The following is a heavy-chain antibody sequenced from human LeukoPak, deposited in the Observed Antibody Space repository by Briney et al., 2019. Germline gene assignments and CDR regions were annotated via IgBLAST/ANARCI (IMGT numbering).Heavy chain of an antibody. CDR3: ARGRQQLVPFDY. D-gene: IGHD6-13*01. Sequence: SVKVSCKASGGTFSSYAISWVRQAPGQGLEWMGGIIPIFGTANYAQKFQGRVTITTDESTSTAYMELSSLGSEDTAVYYCARGRQQLVPFDYWGQGTLVAVSS. J-gene: IGHJ4*02. CDR1: GGTFSSYA. CDR2: IIPIFGTA. V-gene: IGHV1-69*05.